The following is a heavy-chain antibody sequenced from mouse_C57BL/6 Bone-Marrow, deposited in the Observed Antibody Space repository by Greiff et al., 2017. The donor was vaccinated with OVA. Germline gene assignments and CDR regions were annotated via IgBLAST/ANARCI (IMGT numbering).Heavy chain of an antibody. D-gene: IGHD2-5*01. V-gene: IGHV1-15*01. CDR3: TRGYSNDYAMDY. CDR1: GYTFTDYE. Sequence: VQLQESGAELVRPGASVTLSCKASGYTFTDYEMPWVKQTPVHGLEWIGAIDPETGGTAYNQKFKGKAILTADKSSSTAYMELRSLTSEDSAVYYCTRGYSNDYAMDYWGQGPSVTVSS. CDR2: IDPETGGT. J-gene: IGHJ4*01.